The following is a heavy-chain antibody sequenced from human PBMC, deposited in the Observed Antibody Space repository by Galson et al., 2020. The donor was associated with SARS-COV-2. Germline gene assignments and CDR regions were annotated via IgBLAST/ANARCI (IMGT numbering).Heavy chain of an antibody. V-gene: IGHV3-48*03. CDR2: ISSSGSTI. D-gene: IGHD6-13*01. CDR3: ARVYEGSSWYGTEYFQH. Sequence: GESLKISCAASGFTFSTYEMNWVRQAPGKGLEWVSYISSSGSTIYYADSVKGRFTITRDNAKNSLYLQMNSLRAEDTAGYYCARVYEGSSWYGTEYFQHWGQGTLVTVSS. J-gene: IGHJ1*01. CDR1: GFTFSTYE.